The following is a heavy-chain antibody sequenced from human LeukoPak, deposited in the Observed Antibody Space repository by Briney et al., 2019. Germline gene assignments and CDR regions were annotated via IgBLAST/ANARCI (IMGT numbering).Heavy chain of an antibody. J-gene: IGHJ4*02. Sequence: PGGSLRLSCAASGFTFSSYSMNWVRQAPGMGLEWVSSISTSSIYIYYADSVKGRFTISRDNAKNSLYLQMNSLRAEDTAVYYCATLPARAMVRGDPHDYWGQGTLVTVSS. V-gene: IGHV3-21*04. D-gene: IGHD3-10*01. CDR3: ATLPARAMVRGDPHDY. CDR1: GFTFSSYS. CDR2: ISTSSIYI.